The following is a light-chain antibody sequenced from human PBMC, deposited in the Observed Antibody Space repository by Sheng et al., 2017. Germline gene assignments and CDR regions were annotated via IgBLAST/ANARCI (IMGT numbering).Light chain of an antibody. CDR3: AAWDDSMSGHVA. Sequence: QSVLAQPPSASGTPGQTVTISCSGSDSNIGNNYVFWYQKLQGSAPKLLIYRNDDRPSGVPDRFSGSKSGTLASLAISGLRSEDEGDYYCAAWDDSMSGHVAFGGGTKLTVL. V-gene: IGLV1-47*01. J-gene: IGLJ2*01. CDR2: RND. CDR1: DSNIGNNY.